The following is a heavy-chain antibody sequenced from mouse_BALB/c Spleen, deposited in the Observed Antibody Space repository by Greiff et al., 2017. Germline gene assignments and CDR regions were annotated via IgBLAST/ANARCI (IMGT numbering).Heavy chain of an antibody. Sequence: VQLQQSGAELVKPGASVKLSCKASGYTFTEYTIHWVKQRSGQGLEWIGWFYPGSGSIKYNEKFKDKATLTADKSSSTVYMELSRLTSEDSAVYFCARHPPIYYDYDDGAMDYWGQGTSVTVSS. CDR1: GYTFTEYT. J-gene: IGHJ4*01. CDR2: FYPGSGSI. CDR3: ARHPPIYYDYDDGAMDY. D-gene: IGHD2-4*01. V-gene: IGHV1-62-2*01.